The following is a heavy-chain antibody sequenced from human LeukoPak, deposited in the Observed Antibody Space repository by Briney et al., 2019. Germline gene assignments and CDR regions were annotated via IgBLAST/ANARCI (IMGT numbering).Heavy chain of an antibody. V-gene: IGHV3-53*01. Sequence: GGSLRLSCTVSGFTVSSNSMSWVRQAPGKGLEWVSFIYSDNTHYSDSVKGRFTISRDNSKNTLYLQMNSLRAEDTAVYYCAKRGGSGSYYPFDYWGQGTLVTVSS. J-gene: IGHJ4*02. CDR3: AKRGGSGSYYPFDY. CDR2: IYSDNT. CDR1: GFTVSSNS. D-gene: IGHD3-10*01.